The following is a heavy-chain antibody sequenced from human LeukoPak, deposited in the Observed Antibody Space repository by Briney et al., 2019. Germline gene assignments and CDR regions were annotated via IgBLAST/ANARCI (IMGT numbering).Heavy chain of an antibody. CDR2: ISGSGGST. D-gene: IGHD3-3*01. Sequence: PGGSLRLSRAASGFTFSSYAMSWVRQAPGKGLEWVSAISGSGGSTYYADSVKGRFTISRDNSKNTLYLQMNSLRAEDTAVYYCAKGEYYDFWSGYYTDYGMDVWGQGTTVTVSS. CDR1: GFTFSSYA. J-gene: IGHJ6*02. CDR3: AKGEYYDFWSGYYTDYGMDV. V-gene: IGHV3-23*01.